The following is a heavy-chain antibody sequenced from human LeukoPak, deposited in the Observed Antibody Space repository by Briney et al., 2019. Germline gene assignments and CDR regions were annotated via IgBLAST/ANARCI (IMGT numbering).Heavy chain of an antibody. D-gene: IGHD3-22*01. V-gene: IGHV4-59*12. CDR2: IYYSGST. Sequence: NPSETLSLTCTVSGGSISSYYWSWIRQPPGKGLEWIGYIYYSGSTNYNPSLKSRVTISVDTSKNQFSLKLSSVTAADTAVYYCASGSSYYDSSGYYSEYFQHWGQGTLVTVSS. CDR3: ASGSSYYDSSGYYSEYFQH. J-gene: IGHJ1*01. CDR1: GGSISSYY.